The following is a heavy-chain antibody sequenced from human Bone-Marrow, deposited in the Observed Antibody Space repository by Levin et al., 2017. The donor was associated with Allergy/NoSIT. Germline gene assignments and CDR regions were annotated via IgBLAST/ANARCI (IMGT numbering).Heavy chain of an antibody. D-gene: IGHD1-1*01. V-gene: IGHV3-48*02. J-gene: IGHJ3*01. CDR2: ITPRSDGI. CDR3: TRDFYTGNPIEAFDL. CDR1: GFTFSPFT. Sequence: GGSLRLSCVASGFTFSPFTMIWVRHTAGKGLKWVSSITPRSDGIYYADSLQGRFTVSRDNAQNSLYLQMYNLRDEDTGVYYCTRDFYTGNPIEAFDLWGQGTVVTVSS.